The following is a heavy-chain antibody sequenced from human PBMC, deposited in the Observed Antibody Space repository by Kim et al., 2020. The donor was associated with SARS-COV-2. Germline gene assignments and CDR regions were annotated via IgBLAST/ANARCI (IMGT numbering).Heavy chain of an antibody. Sequence: GESLKISCKGSGYPYNTFWIAWVRQMPGKGLEWMGIIYPGDSDVRYNPSFQDQVTMSVDKSITTAYLQWSSLKASDTAMYYCVRRRYVPKYFYGLDVWGQGTMVIVSS. J-gene: IGHJ6*02. CDR2: IYPGDSDV. V-gene: IGHV5-51*01. CDR1: GYPYNTFW. D-gene: IGHD2-2*01. CDR3: VRRRYVPKYFYGLDV.